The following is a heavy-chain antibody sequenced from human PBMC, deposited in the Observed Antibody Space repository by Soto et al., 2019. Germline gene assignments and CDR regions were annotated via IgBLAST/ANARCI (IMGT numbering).Heavy chain of an antibody. CDR3: ARGIRIAARPVYFDC. Sequence: PCGSLRLSCAASGLTFSCYWMSWFRQARGKGLEWVANIKQDGSEKYYVDSVKGRFTVSRDNAKNSLYLQMNSLRAEDTAVYYCARGIRIAARPVYFDCWGQGTLVTVSS. CDR1: GLTFSCYW. CDR2: IKQDGSEK. D-gene: IGHD6-6*01. J-gene: IGHJ4*02. V-gene: IGHV3-7*03.